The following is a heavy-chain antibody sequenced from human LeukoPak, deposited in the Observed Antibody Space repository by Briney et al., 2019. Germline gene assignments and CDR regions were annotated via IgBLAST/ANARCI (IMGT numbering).Heavy chain of an antibody. CDR2: IYYSGST. CDR3: ARDSDGWPFDY. CDR1: GGSVSSGSYY. J-gene: IGHJ4*02. Sequence: SETLSLTCTVSGGSVSSGSYYWSWIRQPPGKGLEWIGYIYYSGSTNYNPSLKSRVTISVDTSKNQFSLKLSSVTAADTAVYYCARDSDGWPFDYWGQGTLVTVSS. D-gene: IGHD5-24*01. V-gene: IGHV4-61*01.